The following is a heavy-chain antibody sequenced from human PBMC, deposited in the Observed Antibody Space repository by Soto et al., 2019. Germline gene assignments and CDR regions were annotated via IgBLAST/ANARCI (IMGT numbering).Heavy chain of an antibody. CDR2: INPSGGST. CDR3: ARDRTYITIFGVVIIPPGAFDY. Sequence: ASVKVSCKTSGYTFTSYYMHWVRQAPGQGLEWMGIINPSGGSTSYAQKFQGRVTMTRDTSTSTVYMELSSLRSEDTAAYYCARDRTYITIFGVVIIPPGAFDYWGQGTLVTVSS. V-gene: IGHV1-46*01. J-gene: IGHJ4*02. D-gene: IGHD3-3*01. CDR1: GYTFTSYY.